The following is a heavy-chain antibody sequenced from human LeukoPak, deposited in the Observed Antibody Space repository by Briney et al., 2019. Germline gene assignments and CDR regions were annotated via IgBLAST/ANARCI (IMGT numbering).Heavy chain of an antibody. CDR3: ASRYCTGVNCFAASYMCMDV. Sequence: GGSLRLSCAASGLTFSRYWMTWFRQAPGKGLEWVANIKQDGSEKYYVDSVKGRFTISRDNADGSLYLQMTSLRVEDTAVYFCASRYCTGVNCFAASYMCMDVWGKGTTVTVSS. J-gene: IGHJ6*03. CDR2: IKQDGSEK. CDR1: GLTFSRYW. V-gene: IGHV3-7*01. D-gene: IGHD2-8*02.